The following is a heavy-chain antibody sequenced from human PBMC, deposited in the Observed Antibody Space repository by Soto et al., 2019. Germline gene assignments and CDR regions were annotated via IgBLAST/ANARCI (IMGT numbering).Heavy chain of an antibody. V-gene: IGHV1-69*02. D-gene: IGHD3-10*01. Sequence: QVQLVQSGAEVKMPGSSVKVSCTASGGTFTSYTFSWVRQVPGQGLEWMGRIIPNLRMADFAQKFQGRVTINADASTSTVYMKLSSLRSEDTAVYYCATSYGSGSAHFDYWGQGTLVTVS. CDR1: GGTFTSYT. CDR2: IIPNLRMA. J-gene: IGHJ4*02. CDR3: ATSYGSGSAHFDY.